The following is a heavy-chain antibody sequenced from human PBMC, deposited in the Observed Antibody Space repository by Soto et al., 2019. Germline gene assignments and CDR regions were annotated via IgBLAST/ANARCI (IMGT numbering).Heavy chain of an antibody. CDR3: AKGGPWPRYYFDY. CDR2: ISAGDGNT. D-gene: IGHD5-12*01. V-gene: IGHV3-23*01. Sequence: PGGSLTLSCTASGFTFATYAMHWVRQAPGKGLEWVSTISAGDGNTYYADAVKGRFTISRDNSKNTLYLQMNSLRAEDTAVYYCAKGGPWPRYYFDYWGQGTLVTVSS. J-gene: IGHJ4*02. CDR1: GFTFATYA.